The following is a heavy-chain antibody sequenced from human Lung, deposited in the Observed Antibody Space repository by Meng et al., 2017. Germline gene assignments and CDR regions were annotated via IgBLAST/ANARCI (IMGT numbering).Heavy chain of an antibody. J-gene: IGHJ4*02. CDR3: TKNDFYCLGY. D-gene: IGHD2-21*01. CDR2: IYHSGST. Sequence: QVQVQESGPGLVTPSGTLSLTCAVSGGSISSDNWWSWVRQPPGKGLEWIGEIYHSGSTNYNPSLKSRITISVDKPKNQFSLTLSSVTAADTAVYYCTKNDFYCLGYWGQGTLVTVSS. V-gene: IGHV4-4*02. CDR1: GGSISSDNW.